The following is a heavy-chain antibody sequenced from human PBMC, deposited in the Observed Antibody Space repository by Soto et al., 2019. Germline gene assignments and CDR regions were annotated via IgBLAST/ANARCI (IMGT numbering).Heavy chain of an antibody. J-gene: IGHJ6*02. CDR3: ARGGPHYDFWSGYYGYYYYGMDG. CDR2: IYYSGST. CDR1: GVSLSSQY. Sequence: LSLTCAFSGVSLSSQYRTRIRPTPGKGLEGIGYIYYSGSTNYNPSLKSRVTISVDTSKNQFSLKLSSVTAADTAVYYCARGGPHYDFWSGYYGYYYYGMDGWGQGTTVTFSS. V-gene: IGHV4-59*11. D-gene: IGHD3-3*01.